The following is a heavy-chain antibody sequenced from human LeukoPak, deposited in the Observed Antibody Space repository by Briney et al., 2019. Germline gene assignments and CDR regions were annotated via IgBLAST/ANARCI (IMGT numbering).Heavy chain of an antibody. V-gene: IGHV3-20*04. D-gene: IGHD7-27*01. J-gene: IGHJ5*02. Sequence: PGGSLRLSCAASGFTFDDYGMSWVRQAPGKGLEWVSGINWNGGSTGYADSVKGRFTISRDNAKNSLYLQMNSLRAEDTALYYCARDSTWGSLGWFDPWGQGTLVTVSS. CDR2: INWNGGST. CDR1: GFTFDDYG. CDR3: ARDSTWGSLGWFDP.